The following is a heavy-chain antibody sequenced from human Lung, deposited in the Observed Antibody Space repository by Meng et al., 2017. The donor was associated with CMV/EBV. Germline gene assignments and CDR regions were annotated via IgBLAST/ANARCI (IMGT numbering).Heavy chain of an antibody. J-gene: IGHJ5*02. CDR2: MNPNSGNT. CDR3: ARGYCSGGSCPVFDP. CDR1: GYSLTSYD. D-gene: IGHD2-15*01. Sequence: AVLKRPGASVQVACKASGYSLTSYDIHWVRQATGQGLEWMGWMNPNSGNTGYAQKFQGRVTMTRNTSISTAYMELSSLRSGDTAVYYCARGYCSGGSCPVFDPWGQGTLVTVSS. V-gene: IGHV1-8*01.